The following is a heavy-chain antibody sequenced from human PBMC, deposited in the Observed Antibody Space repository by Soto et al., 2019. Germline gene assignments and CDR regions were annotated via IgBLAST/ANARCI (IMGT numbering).Heavy chain of an antibody. D-gene: IGHD3-16*01. V-gene: IGHV3-48*02. CDR2: ISSGSLSI. CDR1: GFTFSRYT. J-gene: IGHJ6*02. Sequence: EVQLEESGGGLVQPGGSLRLSCAASGFTFSRYTMNWVRQTPGKGLEWVSYISSGSLSIYYADSVKGRFTVSRDNAKNSRFLQMDSLGDEDTAVYYCARGGSSADNGMDVWGQGTTVTVSS. CDR3: ARGGSSADNGMDV.